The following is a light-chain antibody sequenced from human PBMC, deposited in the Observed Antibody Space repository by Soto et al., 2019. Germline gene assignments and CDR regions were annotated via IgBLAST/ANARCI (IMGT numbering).Light chain of an antibody. CDR1: QSVTSTY. CDR2: GAS. Sequence: DTVLTQSPGTLSLSPGERATLSCRASQSVTSTYLAWYQQKPGQAPRLLIYGASTRATGIPDRFSGGGSGTDFTLTISILDPEYFAVYYCQQYAYPPWTFGHGTKVEV. V-gene: IGKV3-20*01. J-gene: IGKJ1*01. CDR3: QQYAYPPWT.